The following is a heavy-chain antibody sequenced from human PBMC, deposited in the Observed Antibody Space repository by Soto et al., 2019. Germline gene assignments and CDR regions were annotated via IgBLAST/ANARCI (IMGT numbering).Heavy chain of an antibody. CDR1: GFTFSSYA. V-gene: IGHV3-23*01. D-gene: IGHD3-10*01. Sequence: EVQLLESGGGLVQPGGSLRLSCAASGFTFSSYAMTWVRQPPGKGLEWVSVITGSGGSTYYADSVKGRFTISRDNSKTTLFLQMNSLRAEDTAVYYCVRDAEAGTIGALFDYWGQGTLVTVSS. CDR3: VRDAEAGTIGALFDY. CDR2: ITGSGGST. J-gene: IGHJ4*02.